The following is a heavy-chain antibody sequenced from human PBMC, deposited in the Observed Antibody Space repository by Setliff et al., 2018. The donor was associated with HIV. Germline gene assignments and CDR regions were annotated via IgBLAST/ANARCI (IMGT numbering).Heavy chain of an antibody. CDR1: GGSISSGNYY. D-gene: IGHD1-1*01. CDR2: IYTSGST. Sequence: SETLSLTCTVSGGSISSGNYYWSWIRQPAGKGLEWIGRIYTSGSTNYNPSLKSRVTISVDTSKNHFSLKLRSVTAADTAVYYCAQLGMVDDFDYWGQGTLVTVSS. V-gene: IGHV4-61*02. J-gene: IGHJ4*02. CDR3: AQLGMVDDFDY.